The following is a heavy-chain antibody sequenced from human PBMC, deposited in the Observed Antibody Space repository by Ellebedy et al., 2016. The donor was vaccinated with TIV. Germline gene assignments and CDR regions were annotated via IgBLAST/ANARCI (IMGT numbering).Heavy chain of an antibody. V-gene: IGHV4-34*01. CDR3: ASHRGFYSGWSFDY. D-gene: IGHD5-12*01. J-gene: IGHJ4*02. Sequence: MPSETLSLTCAVYGGSFNNYFWGWIRQPPGKGLEWIGSLNYGGETYFDPSLKSRVTMSLDTSKNQFSLKVNSVTAADTAIYYCASHRGFYSGWSFDYWGQGTLITVSS. CDR1: GGSFNNYF. CDR2: LNYGGET.